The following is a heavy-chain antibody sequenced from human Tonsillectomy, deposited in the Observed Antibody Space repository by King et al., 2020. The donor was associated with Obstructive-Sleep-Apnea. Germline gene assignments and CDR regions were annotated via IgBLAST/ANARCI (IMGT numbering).Heavy chain of an antibody. CDR2: IDWDDDK. Sequence: VTLKESGPALVQSPQTLTLTCTFSGFSLTTRAMCVSWIRQPPGKALEWLALIDWDDDKYYSPSLKTRLTISKDTSKNQVALTMANMDPADTATYYCARVVADGYDAFDIWGQGTMVTVSS. V-gene: IGHV2-70*01. CDR1: GFSLTTRAMC. CDR3: ARVVADGYDAFDI. D-gene: IGHD2-2*03. J-gene: IGHJ3*02.